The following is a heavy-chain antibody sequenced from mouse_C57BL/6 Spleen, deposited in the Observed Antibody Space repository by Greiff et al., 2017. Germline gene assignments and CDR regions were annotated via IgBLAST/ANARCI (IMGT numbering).Heavy chain of an antibody. J-gene: IGHJ4*01. Sequence: QVQLQQSGAELVKPGASVKLSCKASGYTFTSYWMHWVKQRPGQGLEWIGMIHPNSGSTNYNEKFKSKATLTVDKSSSTAYMQLSSLTSEDSAVYYCARKRELDAMDYWGQGTSLTVSS. CDR1: GYTFTSYW. V-gene: IGHV1-64*01. CDR3: ARKRELDAMDY. CDR2: IHPNSGST.